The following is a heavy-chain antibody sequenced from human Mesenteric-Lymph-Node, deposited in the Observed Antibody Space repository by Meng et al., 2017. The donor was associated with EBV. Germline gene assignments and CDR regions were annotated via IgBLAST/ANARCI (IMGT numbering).Heavy chain of an antibody. V-gene: IGHV4-4*03. D-gene: IGHD3-10*01. CDR2: IYHSGST. CDR1: GGSISSYNW. CDR3: AKVDGSGRSNWFDP. J-gene: IGHJ5*02. Sequence: QVQLQESGPGLGEPPGTLSPTCAFAGGSISSYNWGSWVRQPPGKGLEWIGEIYHSGSTNNNPSLRSRVTISVDKSKNQFSLRLSAVTAADTAVYYCAKVDGSGRSNWFDPWGQGTLVTVSS.